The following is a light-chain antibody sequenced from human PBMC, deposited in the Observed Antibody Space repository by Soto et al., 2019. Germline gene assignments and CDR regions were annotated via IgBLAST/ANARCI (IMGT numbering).Light chain of an antibody. CDR3: QQVGYLPLT. J-gene: IGKJ4*01. CDR1: QRLSSYY. Sequence: NMLTQSVGALSLTPGESATLSCKLRQRLSSYYVAWYQQKPGQAPRLVIPGASNVASGIPSRFSGSGSGTDFTLIIRSLEPEDFAVYCCQQVGYLPLTFGEGTKVDNK. CDR2: GAS. V-gene: IGKV3-20*01.